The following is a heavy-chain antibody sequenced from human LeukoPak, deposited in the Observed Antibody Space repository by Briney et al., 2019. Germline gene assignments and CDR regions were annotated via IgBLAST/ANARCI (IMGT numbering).Heavy chain of an antibody. CDR2: ISADNGNT. V-gene: IGHV1-18*01. CDR3: ARESKRSFDY. Sequence: ASVKVSCKASGGTFSSYAISWVRQAPGQGLEWMGWISADNGNTNYAQKFQGRVTMTTDTSTSTAYMELRSLRSDDTAVYYCARESKRSFDYWGQGTLVTVSS. D-gene: IGHD5-24*01. CDR1: GGTFSSYA. J-gene: IGHJ4*02.